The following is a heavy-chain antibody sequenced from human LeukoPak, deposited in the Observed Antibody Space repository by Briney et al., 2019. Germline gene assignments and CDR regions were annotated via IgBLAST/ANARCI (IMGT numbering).Heavy chain of an antibody. D-gene: IGHD2-21*01. Sequence: SVKVSCKASGGTFSSYAISWVRQAPGQGLEWMGRIIPILGIANYAQKFQGRVTITADKSTSSAYMELSSLRSEDTAVYYCAIARSIHAAFDIWGQGTMVTVSS. CDR2: IIPILGIA. CDR3: AIARSIHAAFDI. CDR1: GGTFSSYA. J-gene: IGHJ3*02. V-gene: IGHV1-69*04.